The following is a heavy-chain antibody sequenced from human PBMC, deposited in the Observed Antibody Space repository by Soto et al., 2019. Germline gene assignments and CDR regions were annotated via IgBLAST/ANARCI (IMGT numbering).Heavy chain of an antibody. CDR3: ARGIRNYYGVDV. Sequence: EVQLVESGGGLVQPGGSLRLSCVASGFTFSDYWMHWVRQAPGKGLVWVSRIKFDGGITSHAGSVKGRFTISRDNARNTVHLQMNSLRAEDTGVYYCARGIRNYYGVDVWGQGTTVTVSS. CDR2: IKFDGGIT. CDR1: GFTFSDYW. V-gene: IGHV3-74*01. J-gene: IGHJ6*02.